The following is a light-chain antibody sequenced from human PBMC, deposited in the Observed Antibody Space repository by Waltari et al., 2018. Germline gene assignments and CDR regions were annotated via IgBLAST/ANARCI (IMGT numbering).Light chain of an antibody. CDR2: DVR. CDR3: NSYTGSSSWV. J-gene: IGLJ3*02. Sequence: QSALTQPASVSGSPGQSITISCTGTASAVAFYNYVSWYQQHPGKAPKVIIYDVRERPSGVSNRFSGSKSGNSAFLTISGLQAEDEADYYCNSYTGSSSWVFGGGTKLTV. CDR1: ASAVAFYNY. V-gene: IGLV2-14*03.